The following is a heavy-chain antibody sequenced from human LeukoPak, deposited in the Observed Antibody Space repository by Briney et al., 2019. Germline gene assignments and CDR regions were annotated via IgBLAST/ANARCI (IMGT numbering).Heavy chain of an antibody. CDR2: ICYSGST. Sequence: SETLSLTCTVSGGSISSYYWSWIRQPPGKGLEWIGHICYSGSTNYNPSLKSRVTISVDTSKNQFSLKLRSVTDADTAVYYCARSPNSSPDYWGQGTLVTVSS. CDR1: GGSISSYY. D-gene: IGHD6-13*01. V-gene: IGHV4-59*08. CDR3: ARSPNSSPDY. J-gene: IGHJ4*02.